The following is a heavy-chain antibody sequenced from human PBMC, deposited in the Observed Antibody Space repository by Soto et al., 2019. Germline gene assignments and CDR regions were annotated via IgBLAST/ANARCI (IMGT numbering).Heavy chain of an antibody. Sequence: EVQLVESGGGLVQPGGSLRLSCAASGFTFSTYIMNWVRQAPGKGLEWVSYISSGSNTIYYADSVKGRFTISRDNGKNSLYLPMNSLRAEDTAVYYCARDTYGDYSFDYWSQGTLVTVSS. J-gene: IGHJ4*02. CDR2: ISSGSNTI. V-gene: IGHV3-48*01. CDR1: GFTFSTYI. CDR3: ARDTYGDYSFDY. D-gene: IGHD4-17*01.